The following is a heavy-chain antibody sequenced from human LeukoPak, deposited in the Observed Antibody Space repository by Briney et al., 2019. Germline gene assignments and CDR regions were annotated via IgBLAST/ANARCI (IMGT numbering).Heavy chain of an antibody. J-gene: IGHJ4*02. CDR1: GYIFPNYW. D-gene: IGHD3-16*01. Sequence: GESLKISCKGSGYIFPNYWLGWVRQVPGKGLEWMGAIFPDDSDTRYSPSFQGQVTISADKSISTAYLQWSSLKVSDTAMYYCARLFMTTRPIDYWGQGTLVTVSS. CDR2: IFPDDSDT. CDR3: ARLFMTTRPIDY. V-gene: IGHV5-51*01.